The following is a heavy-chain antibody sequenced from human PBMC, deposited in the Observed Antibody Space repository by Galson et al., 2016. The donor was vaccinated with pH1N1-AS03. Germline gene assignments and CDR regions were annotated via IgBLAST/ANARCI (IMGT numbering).Heavy chain of an antibody. CDR1: GGSISSTTYS. V-gene: IGHV4-39*01. J-gene: IGHJ4*02. Sequence: ETLSLTCTVSGGSISSTTYSWAWVRQPPGKGLEWIGSISYSGSTYYNPSLKSRVTLSVDTSKNQFSLKLSSVTAADTAMYYCASPLDYEISGFDYWGQGTLVSVSS. CDR2: ISYSGST. CDR3: ASPLDYEISGFDY. D-gene: IGHD3-22*01.